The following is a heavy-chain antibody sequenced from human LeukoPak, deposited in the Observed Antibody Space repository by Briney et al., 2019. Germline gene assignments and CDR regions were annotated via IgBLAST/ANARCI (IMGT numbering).Heavy chain of an antibody. Sequence: SETLSLTCAVSGGSISSGGYSWSWLRQPPGKGLEWIGYIYHSGSTYYNPSLKSRVTISVDRSKNQFSLKLSSVTAADTAVYYCARADYSGNFDYWGQGTLVTVSS. CDR2: IYHSGST. J-gene: IGHJ4*02. CDR1: GGSISSGGYS. CDR3: ARADYSGNFDY. V-gene: IGHV4-30-2*01. D-gene: IGHD4-23*01.